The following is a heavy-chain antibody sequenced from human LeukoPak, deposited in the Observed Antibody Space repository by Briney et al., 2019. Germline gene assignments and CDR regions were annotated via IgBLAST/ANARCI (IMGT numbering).Heavy chain of an antibody. CDR1: GYSFTSYW. CDR2: VYPGDSNT. V-gene: IGHV5-51*01. J-gene: IGHJ5*01. D-gene: IGHD2-15*01. Sequence: GESLQISCKGSGYSFTSYWIGWVRQMPGKGLEWMAIVYPGDSNTKYSPSFQGQVTISADKSISTAYLQWSRLKASDTAMYYCVRPPLCSSGLCYPNWSDSGGRGPLVPV. CDR3: VRPPLCSSGLCYPNWSDS.